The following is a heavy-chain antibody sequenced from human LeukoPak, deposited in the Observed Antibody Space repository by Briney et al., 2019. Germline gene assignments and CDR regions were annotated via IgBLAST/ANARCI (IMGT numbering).Heavy chain of an antibody. CDR1: RFTFSIYT. Sequence: GGSLRLSCAASRFTFSIYTMYWVRQAPGKGLEWLSSISYSGVYIYYADSVKGRFTISRDNAENSLYLQMNSLKAEDTAVYYCGRDWARSGDYWGQGTLVTVSS. V-gene: IGHV3-21*01. CDR3: GRDWARSGDY. J-gene: IGHJ4*02. D-gene: IGHD3-10*01. CDR2: ISYSGVYI.